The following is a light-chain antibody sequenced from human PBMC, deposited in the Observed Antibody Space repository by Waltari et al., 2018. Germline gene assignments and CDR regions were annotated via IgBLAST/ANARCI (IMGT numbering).Light chain of an antibody. CDR1: QGITND. V-gene: IGKV1-17*01. Sequence: DIQITQSPSSLSASVGDRVTITCRASQGITNDLVWYQQKPGKAPKRLIYAASSLPSGVPSRFSGSGSGTEFTLTISSLQPEDFATYYCLQHNTYPLTLGGGTKVEIK. CDR2: AAS. J-gene: IGKJ4*01. CDR3: LQHNTYPLT.